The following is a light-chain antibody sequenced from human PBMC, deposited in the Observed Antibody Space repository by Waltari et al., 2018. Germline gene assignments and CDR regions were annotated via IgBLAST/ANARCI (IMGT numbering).Light chain of an antibody. Sequence: IQLTQSPSSLSASVGDRVTITCRASQGMSSYLDWYQQKPGKAPKLLIYSASTLQSGVPSRFSGSASGTDFTLTINRLQPEDFATYYCQQLNSYPLLTVGGGTKVEIK. CDR3: QQLNSYPLLT. CDR2: SAS. V-gene: IGKV1-9*01. CDR1: QGMSSY. J-gene: IGKJ4*01.